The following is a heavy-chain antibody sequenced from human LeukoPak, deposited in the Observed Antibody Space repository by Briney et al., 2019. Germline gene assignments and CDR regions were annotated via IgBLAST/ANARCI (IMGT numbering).Heavy chain of an antibody. CDR2: FDPEDGET. Sequence: ASVKVSCKVSGYTLTELSMHWVRQAPGKGLEWMGGFDPEDGETIYAQKLQGRVTMTEDTSTDTTYMELRSLRSEDTAVYYCATAGYSSSWPPDYWGQGTLVTVSS. D-gene: IGHD6-13*01. CDR1: GYTLTELS. CDR3: ATAGYSSSWPPDY. V-gene: IGHV1-24*01. J-gene: IGHJ4*02.